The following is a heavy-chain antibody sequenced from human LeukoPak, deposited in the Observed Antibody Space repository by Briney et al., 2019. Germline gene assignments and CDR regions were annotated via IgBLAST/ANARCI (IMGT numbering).Heavy chain of an antibody. CDR2: ISYDGSNK. J-gene: IGHJ4*02. D-gene: IGHD3-9*01. Sequence: GGSLRLSCAASGFTFSSYGMHWVRQAPGKGLEWVAVISYDGSNKYYADSVKGRFTISRDNSKNTLYLQMNSLRAEDTAVYYCAKGRLTIFYYFDYWGQGTLVTVSS. CDR1: GFTFSSYG. V-gene: IGHV3-30*18. CDR3: AKGRLTIFYYFDY.